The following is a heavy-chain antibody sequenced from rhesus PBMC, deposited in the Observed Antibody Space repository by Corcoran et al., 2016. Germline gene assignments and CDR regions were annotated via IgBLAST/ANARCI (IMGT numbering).Heavy chain of an antibody. Sequence: QLQLQESGPGLVKPSETLSVTCAVSGGSISSNYWRWIRQPPWKGLEWIGPIFGSGGSTDYNPSLKSRVTISTDTSKNQFSLKLSSVTAADTAVYYCARDRYYNIWTGFDAFDFWGQGLRVTVS. CDR1: GGSISSNY. CDR2: IFGSGGST. CDR3: ARDRYYNIWTGFDAFDF. J-gene: IGHJ3*01. D-gene: IGHD3-3*01. V-gene: IGHV4-173*01.